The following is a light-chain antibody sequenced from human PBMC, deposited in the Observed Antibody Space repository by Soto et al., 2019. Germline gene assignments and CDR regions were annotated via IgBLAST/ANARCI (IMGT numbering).Light chain of an antibody. CDR1: QNILTW. V-gene: IGKV1-5*03. Sequence: DIQLTQSPSTLSASVGDRVTITCRASQNILTWLAWYQQKPGTAPKLLIYKASTLESGVPSRFSGSGSGTEFSLPISSLQPDDFPTYYCQQYDMYWTFGPGTKVEIK. J-gene: IGKJ1*01. CDR2: KAS. CDR3: QQYDMYWT.